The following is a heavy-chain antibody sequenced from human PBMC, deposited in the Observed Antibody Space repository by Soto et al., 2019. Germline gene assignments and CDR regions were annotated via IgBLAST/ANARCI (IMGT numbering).Heavy chain of an antibody. J-gene: IGHJ4*02. V-gene: IGHV1-3*01. CDR2: INAGNGNT. D-gene: IGHD3-22*01. Sequence: ASVKVSCKASGYTFTSYAMHWVRQAPGQRLEWMGWINAGNGNTKYSQKFRGRVTITRDTSASTAYMELSSLRSEDTAVYYCARGDGYYYFDYWGQGTLVTVSS. CDR3: ARGDGYYYFDY. CDR1: GYTFTSYA.